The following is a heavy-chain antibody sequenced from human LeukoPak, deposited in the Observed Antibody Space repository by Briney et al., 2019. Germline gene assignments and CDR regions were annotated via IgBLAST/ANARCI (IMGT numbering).Heavy chain of an antibody. CDR3: AKDGSGLYYYYYYYMDV. Sequence: GGSLRLSCAASGFTFSSYSMNWVRQAPGKGLEWVSAISGSGGSTYYADSVKGRFTISRDNSKNTLYLQMNSLRAEDTAVYYCAKDGSGLYYYYYYYMDVWGKGTTVTISS. V-gene: IGHV3-23*01. CDR2: ISGSGGST. J-gene: IGHJ6*03. CDR1: GFTFSSYS. D-gene: IGHD3-3*01.